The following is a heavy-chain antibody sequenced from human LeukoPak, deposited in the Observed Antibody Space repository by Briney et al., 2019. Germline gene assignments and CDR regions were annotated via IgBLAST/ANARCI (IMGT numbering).Heavy chain of an antibody. V-gene: IGHV3-20*04. CDR2: INWNGGST. Sequence: PGGSLRLSCAASGFTFDDYGMSWVRQAPGKGLEWVSGINWNGGSTGYADSVKGRFTISRDNAKNSLYLQMDSLRAEDTAVYYCARDPPSRGTRYFDYWGQGTLVTVSS. CDR1: GFTFDDYG. CDR3: ARDPPSRGTRYFDY. D-gene: IGHD3-16*01. J-gene: IGHJ4*02.